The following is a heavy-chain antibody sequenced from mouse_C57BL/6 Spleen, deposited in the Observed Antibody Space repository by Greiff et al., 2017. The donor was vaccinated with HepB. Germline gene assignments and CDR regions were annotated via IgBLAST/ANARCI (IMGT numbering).Heavy chain of an antibody. Sequence: QVQLQQSGAELVMPGASVKLSCKASGYTFTSYWMHWVKQRPGQGLEWIGEIDPSDSYTNYNQKFKGKSTLTVDKSSSTAYMQLSSLTSEDSAVYYCARWDGSSYWYFDVWGTGTTVTVSS. D-gene: IGHD1-1*01. CDR2: IDPSDSYT. CDR3: ARWDGSSYWYFDV. J-gene: IGHJ1*03. CDR1: GYTFTSYW. V-gene: IGHV1-69*01.